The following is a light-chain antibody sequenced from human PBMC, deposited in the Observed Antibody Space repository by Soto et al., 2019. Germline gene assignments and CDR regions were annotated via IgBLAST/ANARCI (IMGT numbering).Light chain of an antibody. V-gene: IGLV2-14*01. CDR3: SSYTSSSTPHV. Sequence: QSVLTQPASVSGSPGQSITISCTGTSSDVGGYNYVSWYQQHPGKAPKLMIYEVSNRPSGVSSRFSGAKSGNTASLTISGLQAEDEADYYCSSYTSSSTPHVFGTGTKLTVL. CDR1: SSDVGGYNY. J-gene: IGLJ1*01. CDR2: EVS.